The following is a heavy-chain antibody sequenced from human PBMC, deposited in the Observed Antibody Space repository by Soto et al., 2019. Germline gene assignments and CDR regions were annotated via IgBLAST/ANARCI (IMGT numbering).Heavy chain of an antibody. Sequence: PGVPLRLCSAAAEFTFRSSAMSWVRQAPGKGLEWVSAISGSGGSTYYADSVKGRFTISRDNSKNTLYLQMNSLRAEDTAVYYCAKGRSVGSYYFDYWGQGTLVTVSS. CDR1: EFTFRSSA. J-gene: IGHJ4*02. V-gene: IGHV3-23*01. D-gene: IGHD1-26*01. CDR3: AKGRSVGSYYFDY. CDR2: ISGSGGST.